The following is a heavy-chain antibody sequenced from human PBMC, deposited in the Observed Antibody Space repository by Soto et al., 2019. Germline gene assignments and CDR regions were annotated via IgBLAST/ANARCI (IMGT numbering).Heavy chain of an antibody. CDR2: MNPNSGNT. Sequence: ASVKVSCKASGYTFTSYDINWVRQATGQGLEWMGWMNPNSGNTGYAQKFQGRVTMTRNTSISTAYMELSSLRSEDTAVYYCAGGRQLASLGYYYYGMDVLGQGTTVTVSS. CDR1: GYTFTSYD. D-gene: IGHD6-6*01. J-gene: IGHJ6*02. V-gene: IGHV1-8*01. CDR3: AGGRQLASLGYYYYGMDV.